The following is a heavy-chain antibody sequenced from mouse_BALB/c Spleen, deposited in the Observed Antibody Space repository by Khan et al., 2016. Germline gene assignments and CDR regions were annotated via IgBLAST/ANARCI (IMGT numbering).Heavy chain of an antibody. V-gene: IGHV5-9-3*01. CDR2: ISSGGSYS. CDR1: GFTFSSYA. CDR3: ADQDDFDY. Sequence: EVELVESGGGLVKPGGSLKLSCAASGFTFSSYAMSWVRQTPEKRLEWVATISSGGSYSYYPDSVRGRFPISRDNAKNTLYLQVSSRRSGDAARSSGADQDDFDYGGQGTTLTVSS. J-gene: IGHJ2*01.